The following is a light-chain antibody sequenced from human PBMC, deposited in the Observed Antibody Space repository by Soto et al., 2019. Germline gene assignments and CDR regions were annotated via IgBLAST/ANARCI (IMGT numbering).Light chain of an antibody. CDR3: SSYTSSSTLYV. CDR2: EVS. Sequence: QSVLTQPASVSGSPGQSITISCTGTSSDVGGYKYVSWYQQHPGKAPKLMIYEVSNRPSGFSNRFSGSKSGNTASLTISGLQAEDEADYYCSSYTSSSTLYVFGTGIKLTVL. V-gene: IGLV2-14*01. CDR1: SSDVGGYKY. J-gene: IGLJ1*01.